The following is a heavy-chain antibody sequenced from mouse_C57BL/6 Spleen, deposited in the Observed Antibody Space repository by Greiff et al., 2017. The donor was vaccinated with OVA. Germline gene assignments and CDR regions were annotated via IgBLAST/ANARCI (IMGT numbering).Heavy chain of an antibody. J-gene: IGHJ2*01. Sequence: EVKVVESGGGLVQSGRSLRLSCATSGFTFSDFYMEWVRQAPGKGLEWIAASRNKANDYTTEYSASVKGRFIVSRDTSQSILYLQMNALRAEDTAIYYCARDDGRGFDYWGQGTTLTVSS. V-gene: IGHV7-1*01. CDR3: ARDDGRGFDY. CDR2: SRNKANDYTT. CDR1: GFTFSDFY.